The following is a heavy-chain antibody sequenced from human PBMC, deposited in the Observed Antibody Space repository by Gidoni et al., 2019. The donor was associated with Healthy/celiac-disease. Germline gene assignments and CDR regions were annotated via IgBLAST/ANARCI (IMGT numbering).Heavy chain of an antibody. CDR3: AKGGSTLYYYYYMDV. J-gene: IGHJ6*03. Sequence: EVQMLESGGGLVQPGGSLRLSCAASGFTFSSYAMSWVRQAPGKGLEWVSAISGSGGSTYYADSVKGRFTISRDNSNNTLYLQMNSLRAEDTSVYYCAKGGSTLYYYYYMDVWGKGTTVTVSS. CDR1: GFTFSSYA. CDR2: ISGSGGST. D-gene: IGHD1-7*01. V-gene: IGHV3-23*01.